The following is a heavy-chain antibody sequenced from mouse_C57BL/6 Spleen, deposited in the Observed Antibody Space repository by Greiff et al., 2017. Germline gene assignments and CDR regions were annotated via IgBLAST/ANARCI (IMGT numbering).Heavy chain of an antibody. J-gene: IGHJ2*01. CDR3: TRAGITTVVARYYFDY. CDR1: GFTFSSYA. Sequence: DVQLVESGEGLVKPGGSLKLSCAASGFTFSSYAMSWVRQTPEKRLEWVAYISSGGDYIYYADTVKGRFTITRDNARNTLYLQMSSLKSEDTAMYYCTRAGITTVVARYYFDYWGQGTTLTVSS. V-gene: IGHV5-9-1*02. D-gene: IGHD1-1*01. CDR2: ISSGGDYI.